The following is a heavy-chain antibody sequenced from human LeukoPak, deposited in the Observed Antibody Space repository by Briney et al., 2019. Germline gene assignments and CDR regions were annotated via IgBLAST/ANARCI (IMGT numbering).Heavy chain of an antibody. J-gene: IGHJ4*02. D-gene: IGHD3-22*01. V-gene: IGHV4-59*12. CDR1: GGSISSYY. CDR3: AREKTYSDGSGNYYGGVFDY. Sequence: SGTLSLTCTVSGGSISSYYWSWIRQPPGKGLEWVGYINYIRTTDYNPSLKSRVTISLDTSKNRFSLKLSSVTAADTAMYYCAREKTYSDGSGNYYGGVFDYWGQGTLVTVSS. CDR2: INYIRTT.